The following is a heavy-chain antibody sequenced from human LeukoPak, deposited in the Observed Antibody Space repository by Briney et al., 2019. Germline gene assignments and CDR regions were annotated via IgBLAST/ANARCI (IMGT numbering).Heavy chain of an antibody. J-gene: IGHJ4*02. V-gene: IGHV1-46*01. Sequence: ASVKVSCKASRYTFIDYYMHWVRQAPGQGLEWMGVINPRGGTTSYTQKFLGRVTMTRDTSTRTLYMEVSSLRSEDTAVYYCARKFGGNGYYFDYWGQGTLVTVSS. CDR2: INPRGGTT. D-gene: IGHD4-23*01. CDR1: RYTFIDYY. CDR3: ARKFGGNGYYFDY.